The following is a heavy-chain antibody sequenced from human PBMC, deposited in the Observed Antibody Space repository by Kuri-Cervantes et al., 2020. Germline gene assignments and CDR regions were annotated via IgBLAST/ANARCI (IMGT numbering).Heavy chain of an antibody. Sequence: GESLKISCAASGFTFSSYWMSWVRQDPGKGLEWVANIKQDGSEKYYVDSVKGRFTISRDNAKNSLYLQMNSLRAEDTAVYFCARDLVLDSLTGYSIRGVGMDVWGQGTTVTVSS. CDR1: GFTFSSYW. D-gene: IGHD3-9*01. CDR3: ARDLVLDSLTGYSIRGVGMDV. CDR2: IKQDGSEK. J-gene: IGHJ6*02. V-gene: IGHV3-7*01.